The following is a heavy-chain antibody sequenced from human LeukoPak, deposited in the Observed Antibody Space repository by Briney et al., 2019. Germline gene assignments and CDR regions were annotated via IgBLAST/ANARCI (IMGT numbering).Heavy chain of an antibody. J-gene: IGHJ4*02. V-gene: IGHV3-23*01. CDR3: AKDSRDTAMVIDY. Sequence: PGGSLRLSCAASGFTFSNYGMNWVRQAPRKGLEWLSAISGNGGSTYYADSVKGRFTISRDNSKNTLYLQMNSLRAEDTAVYYCAKDSRDTAMVIDYWGQGTLVTVSS. CDR2: ISGNGGST. CDR1: GFTFSNYG. D-gene: IGHD5-18*01.